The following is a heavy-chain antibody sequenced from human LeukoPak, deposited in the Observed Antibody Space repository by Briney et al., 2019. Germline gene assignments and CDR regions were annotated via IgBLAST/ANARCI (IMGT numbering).Heavy chain of an antibody. J-gene: IGHJ6*03. V-gene: IGHV4-39*01. CDR1: GGSISSSSYF. CDR2: VHYSGST. CDR3: ARQLYVSGSYYAPMDV. D-gene: IGHD3-10*01. Sequence: SETLSLTCSVSGGSISSSSYFWGWIRQPPGKGLEWIASVHYSGSTYYNPSLKSRLTISVDTSKNQFSLELSSVTAADTALYFCARQLYVSGSYYAPMDVWGKGTTVTISS.